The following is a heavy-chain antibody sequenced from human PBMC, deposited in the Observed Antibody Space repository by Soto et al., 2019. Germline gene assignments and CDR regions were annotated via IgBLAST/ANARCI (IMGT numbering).Heavy chain of an antibody. J-gene: IGHJ4*02. D-gene: IGHD3-9*01. V-gene: IGHV3-21*04. CDR3: SKVTGYYMDH. CDR2: ISSRSTYV. Sequence: EVQVVESGGGLVKPGGSLRLSCAACEFTFSSHSMNWVRHAPGKGLEWVSNISSRSTYVYYSDSVQGRFTISRHNVKISLYLQMNSLRAEDTSVYYCSKVTGYYMDHWGQGTLVTVSS. CDR1: EFTFSSHS.